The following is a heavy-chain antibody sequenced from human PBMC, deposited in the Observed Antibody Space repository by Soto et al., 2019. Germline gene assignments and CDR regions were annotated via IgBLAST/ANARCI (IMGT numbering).Heavy chain of an antibody. CDR2: IHHSGSI. CDR3: ARLLYDSRGYYYFDS. Sequence: QLQLQGSGPGLVKPSETLSLTCTVSGGSISSSRYYWGWIRQPPGKGLEWIGSIHHSGSIYNNPSLKSRVTISVDTSKNQFSLTLGSVTAADAAVYYCARLLYDSRGYYYFDSWGQGTLVTVSS. J-gene: IGHJ4*02. D-gene: IGHD3-22*01. V-gene: IGHV4-39*01. CDR1: GGSISSSRYY.